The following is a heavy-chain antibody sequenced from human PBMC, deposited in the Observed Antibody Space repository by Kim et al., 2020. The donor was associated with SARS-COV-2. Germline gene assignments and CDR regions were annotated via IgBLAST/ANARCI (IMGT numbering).Heavy chain of an antibody. J-gene: IGHJ4*02. V-gene: IGHV1-69*13. CDR2: IIPIFGTA. CDR1: GGTFSSYA. CDR3: ARAPYYYDSSGPFDY. Sequence: SVKVSCKASGGTFSSYAISWVRQAPGQGLEWMGGIIPIFGTANYAQKFQGRVTITADESMSTAYMELSSLRSEDTAVYYCARAPYYYDSSGPFDYWGQGTLVTVSS. D-gene: IGHD3-22*01.